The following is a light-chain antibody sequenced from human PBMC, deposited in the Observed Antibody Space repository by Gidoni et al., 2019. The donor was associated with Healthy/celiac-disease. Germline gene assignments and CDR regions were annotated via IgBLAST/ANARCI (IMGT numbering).Light chain of an antibody. CDR2: KAS. Sequence: DIQMTQSPSTLSASVGDRVTITCRASQSISSWLAWYQQKPGKAPKLLIYKASSLESGVPSRFSGSGSGTEFTLTISSLQPDDFATYYCQQYNSYLYNVXQGTKLEIK. V-gene: IGKV1-5*03. J-gene: IGKJ2*01. CDR3: QQYNSYLYN. CDR1: QSISSW.